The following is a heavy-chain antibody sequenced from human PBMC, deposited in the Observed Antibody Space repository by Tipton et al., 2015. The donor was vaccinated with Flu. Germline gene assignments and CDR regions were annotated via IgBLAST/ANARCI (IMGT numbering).Heavy chain of an antibody. CDR3: VGGSGWLSDH. CDR2: IKQDGSET. J-gene: IGHJ4*02. D-gene: IGHD6-19*01. Sequence: SLRLSCAGSGFTVSTFWMNWVRQAPGKGLEWVATIKQDGSETYYVDSVKGRFTISRDNAKNSLYLQMNNLRAEDTAAYFCVGGSGWLSDHWGQGTLATVSS. V-gene: IGHV3-7*01. CDR1: GFTVSTFW.